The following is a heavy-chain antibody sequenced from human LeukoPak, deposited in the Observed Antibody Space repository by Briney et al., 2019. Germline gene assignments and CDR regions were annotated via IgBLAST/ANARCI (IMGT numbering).Heavy chain of an antibody. V-gene: IGHV1-46*01. CDR3: ARLALGVTDL. J-gene: IGHJ5*02. D-gene: IGHD1-26*01. CDR1: GYILTTYY. CDR2: INPSGDSP. Sequence: GASVKVPCKASGYILTTYYMHWVRQAPRQGLEWMAVINPSGDSPKYAQSFLGRVTITRDKSTSTDYMEMSSLTTEDTAVYYRARLALGVTDLWGQGTLVTVSS.